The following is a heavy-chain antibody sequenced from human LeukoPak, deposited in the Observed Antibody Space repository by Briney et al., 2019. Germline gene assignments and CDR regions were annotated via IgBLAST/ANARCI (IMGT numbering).Heavy chain of an antibody. CDR3: ARVGQYGSGSYYTYYYYGMDV. J-gene: IGHJ6*02. CDR2: IYTCGST. Sequence: SETLSLTCTVSGGSISSYYWSWIRQPAGKGLEWIGRIYTCGSTNYNPSLTRRVTMSVGTSKNQFSLKLSSVTAADTAVYYCARVGQYGSGSYYTYYYYGMDVWGQGTTVTVSS. CDR1: GGSISSYY. D-gene: IGHD3-10*01. V-gene: IGHV4-4*07.